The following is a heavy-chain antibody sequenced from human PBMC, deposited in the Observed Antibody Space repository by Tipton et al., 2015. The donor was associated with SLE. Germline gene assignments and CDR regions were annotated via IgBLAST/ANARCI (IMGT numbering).Heavy chain of an antibody. V-gene: IGHV4-39*07. CDR3: ARVALDAFDI. Sequence: TLSLTCTVSGGSISSSSYYWGWIRQPPGKGLEWIGSIYYSGSTYYNPSLKSRVTISVDTSKNQFSLKLSSVTAADTAVYYCARVALDAFDIWGQGTMVTDSS. J-gene: IGHJ3*02. CDR1: GGSISSSSYY. CDR2: IYYSGST.